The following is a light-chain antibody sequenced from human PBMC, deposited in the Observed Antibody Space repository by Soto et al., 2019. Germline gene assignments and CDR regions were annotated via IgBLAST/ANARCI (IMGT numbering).Light chain of an antibody. CDR3: QQYSSSFT. Sequence: EIVLTQSPGTQSLSPGERATLSCRASQSVSNNYLAWYQQSPGQAPRLLIYGASRRASGIPDRFSGSGSGTVFTLTISRLEPEDFAVYYCQQYSSSFTFGPGTKVDIK. CDR2: GAS. V-gene: IGKV3-20*01. CDR1: QSVSNNY. J-gene: IGKJ3*01.